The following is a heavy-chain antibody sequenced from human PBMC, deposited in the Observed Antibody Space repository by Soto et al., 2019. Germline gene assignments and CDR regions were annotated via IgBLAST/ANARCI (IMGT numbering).Heavy chain of an antibody. CDR2: INSDGSST. D-gene: IGHD2-21*01. CDR1: GFTFSSYW. J-gene: IGHJ6*02. CDR3: ARDLIVVVRREGMDV. V-gene: IGHV3-74*01. Sequence: GGSLRLSCAASGFTFSSYWMHWVRQAPGKGLVWVSRINSDGSSTSYADSVKGRFTISRDNAKNTLYLQMNSLRAEDTAVYYCARDLIVVVRREGMDVWGQGTTVTVSS.